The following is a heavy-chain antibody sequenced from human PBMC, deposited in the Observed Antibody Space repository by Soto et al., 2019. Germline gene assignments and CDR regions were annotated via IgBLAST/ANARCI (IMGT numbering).Heavy chain of an antibody. V-gene: IGHV3-33*01. CDR2: IWHDGSKK. J-gene: IGHJ3*02. D-gene: IGHD2-21*02. CDR1: GFTFSNYV. Sequence: PGGSLRLSCAASGFTFSNYVMHWVRQAPGKGLERVAFIWHDGSKKEYADSVKGRFTISRDNSKNTLYLQMNSLRAEDTALYYCAREYFLCDVNCRHDVDMWGQGT. CDR3: AREYFLCDVNCRHDVDM.